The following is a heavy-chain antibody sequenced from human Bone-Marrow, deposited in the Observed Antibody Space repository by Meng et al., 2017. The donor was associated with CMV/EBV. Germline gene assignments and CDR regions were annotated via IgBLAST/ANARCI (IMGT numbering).Heavy chain of an antibody. CDR3: ARVPFFWSGYFPNPNFDY. CDR2: IIPILGIA. D-gene: IGHD3-3*01. J-gene: IGHJ4*02. V-gene: IGHV1-69*10. Sequence: SVKVSCKAPGGTLTDYTINWVRPAPGQGLEWMGGIIPILGIANYAQKFQGRVTITADKSTSTAYMELSSLRSDDTAVYYCARVPFFWSGYFPNPNFDYWGQGTLVTVSS. CDR1: GGTLTDYT.